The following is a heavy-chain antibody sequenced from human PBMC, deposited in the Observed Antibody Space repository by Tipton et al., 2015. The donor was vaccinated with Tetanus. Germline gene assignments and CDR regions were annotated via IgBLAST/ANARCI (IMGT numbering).Heavy chain of an antibody. Sequence: SLRLSCAASGFTFSGYYMSWIRQAPGKGLEWVSYIRSSSSYTNYADSVKGRFTISRDNSKNSLYLQMNSLRAEDTAVYYCAGDSHGGGGYTPNNGFDPWGQGTLVTVSS. D-gene: IGHD6-19*01. V-gene: IGHV3-11*06. CDR2: IRSSSSYT. CDR1: GFTFSGYY. CDR3: AGDSHGGGGYTPNNGFDP. J-gene: IGHJ5*02.